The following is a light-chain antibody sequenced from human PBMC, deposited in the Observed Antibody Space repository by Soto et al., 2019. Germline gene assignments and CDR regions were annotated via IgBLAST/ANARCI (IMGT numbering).Light chain of an antibody. Sequence: QSLLTQPPSVSGAPGQGGTISCTGSAPNIGAGFDVHWYQQLPGEAPKLLIYGNPNRPSGVPDRFSGSKSGTSASLAITGLQVEDAADYYCQSFDSSLSGYVFGTGTKVTVL. J-gene: IGLJ1*01. CDR1: APNIGAGFD. CDR3: QSFDSSLSGYV. CDR2: GNP. V-gene: IGLV1-40*01.